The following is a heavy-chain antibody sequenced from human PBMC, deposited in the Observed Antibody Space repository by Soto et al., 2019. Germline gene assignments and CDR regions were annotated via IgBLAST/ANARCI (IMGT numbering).Heavy chain of an antibody. CDR2: ISSGGATT. J-gene: IGHJ5*02. D-gene: IGHD3-22*01. Sequence: GGFLRLSCAASGFTFSTHAMSWVRQAPGKGLEWVSSISSGGATTFYAASVEGRFTISRDKSKNTLYLQMNSLRAEDTAVYYCARTYYDSSGYYPNWFDPWGQGTLVTVSS. V-gene: IGHV3-23*01. CDR1: GFTFSTHA. CDR3: ARTYYDSSGYYPNWFDP.